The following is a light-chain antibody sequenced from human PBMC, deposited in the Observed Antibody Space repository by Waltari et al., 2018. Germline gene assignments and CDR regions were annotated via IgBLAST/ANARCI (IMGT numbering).Light chain of an antibody. Sequence: EIVLTQSPGTLSLSPGERATLSCRASQGVSRSLAWYQQKPGQAPRLLIYGASSRATGVPDRFSGSGSGTDFSLTISRLEPEDFAVYYCQHYVRLPGSFGQGTKVEIK. J-gene: IGKJ1*01. CDR3: QHYVRLPGS. CDR2: GAS. CDR1: QGVSRS. V-gene: IGKV3-20*01.